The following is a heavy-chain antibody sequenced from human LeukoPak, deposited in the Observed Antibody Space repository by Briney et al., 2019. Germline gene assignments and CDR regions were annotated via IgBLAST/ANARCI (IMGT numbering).Heavy chain of an antibody. D-gene: IGHD4-17*01. J-gene: IGHJ2*01. CDR1: GGSINY. CDR2: IYYSGTT. CDR3: ARGWNDYGDYGPYWYFDL. V-gene: IGHV4-39*07. Sequence: SETLSLTCTVSGGSINYGGWIRQPPGKGLEWIGSIYYSGTTNYNPSLKSRVTISVDTSKNQFSLKLSSVTAADTAVYYCARGWNDYGDYGPYWYFDLWGRGTLVTVSS.